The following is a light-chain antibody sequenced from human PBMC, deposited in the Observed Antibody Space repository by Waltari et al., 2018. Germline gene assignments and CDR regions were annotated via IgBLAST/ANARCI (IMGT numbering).Light chain of an antibody. CDR1: SDSIASNY. CDR3: QSYDTSNLV. CDR2: EDK. V-gene: IGLV6-57*04. Sequence: NFMLTQPHSVSESPGRTVTISCTRTSDSIASNYVQWYQQRPGSAPTLVIYEDKQRPSGVPDRFSGSLDRSSNSASHTLSGLTTEDEADYYCQSYDTSNLVFGGGTKLTVL. J-gene: IGLJ3*02.